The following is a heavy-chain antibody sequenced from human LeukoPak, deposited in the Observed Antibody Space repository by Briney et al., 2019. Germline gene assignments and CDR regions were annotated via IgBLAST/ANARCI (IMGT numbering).Heavy chain of an antibody. J-gene: IGHJ4*02. CDR1: GFTFSSYS. V-gene: IGHV3-23*01. CDR2: IIGSGGRT. Sequence: GGSLRLSCAASGFTFSSYSMSWVRQAPGKGPEWVAAIIGSGGRTPYADSVKGRFTISRDNSKNTVYLEMNSLSAEDTAVYVCAKTQDTSMIYGYFDYWGQGTLVTVSS. CDR3: AKTQDTSMIYGYFDY. D-gene: IGHD5-18*01.